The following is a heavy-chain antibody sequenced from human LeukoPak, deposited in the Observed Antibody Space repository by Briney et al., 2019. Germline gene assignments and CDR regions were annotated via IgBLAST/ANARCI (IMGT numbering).Heavy chain of an antibody. J-gene: IGHJ5*02. CDR2: INWNGGST. Sequence: GGPLRLSCAASGFTFDDYGMSWVRQAPGKGLEWVSGINWNGGSTGYADSVKGRFTISRDNAKNSLYLQMNSLRAEDTALYYCARAGIYCSGGSCYPWFDPWGQGTLVTVSS. D-gene: IGHD2-15*01. V-gene: IGHV3-20*04. CDR3: ARAGIYCSGGSCYPWFDP. CDR1: GFTFDDYG.